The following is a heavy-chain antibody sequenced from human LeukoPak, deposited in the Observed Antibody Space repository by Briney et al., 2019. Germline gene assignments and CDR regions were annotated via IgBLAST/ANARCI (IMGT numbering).Heavy chain of an antibody. J-gene: IGHJ4*02. Sequence: PGGSLRLSCAASGFIFSNYWMHWVRQAPGKGLEWVAVIWYDGRTKYYADSVKGRFTISRDNSKNTLYLQMNSLRAEDTAVYYCARDFEYSSSTGVYWGQGTLVTVSS. CDR2: IWYDGRTK. V-gene: IGHV3-33*08. CDR3: ARDFEYSSSTGVY. CDR1: GFIFSNYW. D-gene: IGHD5-12*01.